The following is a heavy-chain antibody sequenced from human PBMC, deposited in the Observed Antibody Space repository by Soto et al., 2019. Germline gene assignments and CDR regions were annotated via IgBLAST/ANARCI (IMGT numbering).Heavy chain of an antibody. V-gene: IGHV4-59*01. CDR3: ARAGAATLSDY. CDR2: MYYSGST. J-gene: IGHJ4*02. Sequence: SETLSLTCTVSGGSISSYYWNWIRQPPGKGLEWIGYMYYSGSTNYNPSLKSRVTISVDTSKNQFSLKLSSVTAADTAVYYCARAGAATLSDYWGQGTLVTVSS. CDR1: GGSISSYY. D-gene: IGHD2-15*01.